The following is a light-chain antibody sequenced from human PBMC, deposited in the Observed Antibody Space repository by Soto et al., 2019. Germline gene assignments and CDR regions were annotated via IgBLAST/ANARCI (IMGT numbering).Light chain of an antibody. V-gene: IGLV1-40*01. J-gene: IGLJ1*01. CDR3: QSYDSSVYV. Sequence: QAVVTQPPSVSGAPGQRVTLSCSGSSSNIGAGFDVHWYQQVPGTAPKLLIYNNNNRPSGVPDRFSGSKSGTSASLAITGLQAEDEADYYCQSYDSSVYVFGTGTKLTVL. CDR1: SSNIGAGFD. CDR2: NNN.